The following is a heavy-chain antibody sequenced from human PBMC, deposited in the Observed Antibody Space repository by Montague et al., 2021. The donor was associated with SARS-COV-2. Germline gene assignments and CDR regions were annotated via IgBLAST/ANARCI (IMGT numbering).Heavy chain of an antibody. J-gene: IGHJ4*02. Sequence: SETLSLTCPVSGGSISSSSYYWGWIRQPPGKGLEWIGSIYYSGSTYYNPSLKSRVTISVDTSKNQFSLKLSSVTAADTAVYYCASLTVDYYDSSGYYYNDYWGQGTLVTVSS. CDR2: IYYSGST. D-gene: IGHD3-22*01. CDR3: ASLTVDYYDSSGYYYNDY. V-gene: IGHV4-39*01. CDR1: GGSISSSSYY.